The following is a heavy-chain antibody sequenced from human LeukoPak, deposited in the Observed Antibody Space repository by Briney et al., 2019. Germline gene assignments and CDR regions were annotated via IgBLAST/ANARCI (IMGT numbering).Heavy chain of an antibody. V-gene: IGHV3-21*01. CDR2: ISSGSTYV. CDR3: ARTQPPDV. J-gene: IGHJ6*04. CDR1: GFTFSSYS. Sequence: GGSLRLSCAASGFTFSSYSMNWVRQAPGKGLEWVSFISSGSTYVNYADSVKGRFTTSRDNAKNSLYLQMDSLRAEDTAVYYCARTQPPDVWGKGTTVTVSS.